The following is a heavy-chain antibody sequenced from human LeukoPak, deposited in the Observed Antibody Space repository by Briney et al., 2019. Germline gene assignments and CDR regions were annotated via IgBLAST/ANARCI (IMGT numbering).Heavy chain of an antibody. J-gene: IGHJ5*02. CDR2: ISAYNGNT. V-gene: IGHV1-18*01. CDR3: ARTPVPVDIVVVPAATNWFDP. D-gene: IGHD2-2*01. Sequence: GASVKVSCKASGYTFTSYGISWVRQAPGQGLEWMGWISAYNGNTNYAQKLQGRVTMTTDTSTSTAYMELRSLRSDDTAVYYCARTPVPVDIVVVPAATNWFDPWGQGTLVTVSS. CDR1: GYTFTSYG.